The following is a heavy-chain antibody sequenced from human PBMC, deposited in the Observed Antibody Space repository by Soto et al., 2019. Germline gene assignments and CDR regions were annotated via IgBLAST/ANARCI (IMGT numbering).Heavy chain of an antibody. Sequence: SVKVSCKASGGTFSSYAISWVRQAPGQGLEWMGGIIPIFGTANYAQKFQGRVTITADESTSTAYMELSSLRSEDTAVYYCARYYYDSSGYYPRLYYYGMDVWGQGTTVTVSS. CDR1: GGTFSSYA. CDR2: IIPIFGTA. J-gene: IGHJ6*02. D-gene: IGHD3-22*01. CDR3: ARYYYDSSGYYPRLYYYGMDV. V-gene: IGHV1-69*13.